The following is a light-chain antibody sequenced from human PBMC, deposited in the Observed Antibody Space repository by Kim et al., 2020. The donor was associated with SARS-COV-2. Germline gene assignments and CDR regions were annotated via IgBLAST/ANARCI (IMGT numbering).Light chain of an antibody. CDR2: DAA. V-gene: IGKV3-11*01. CDR1: HNVGIG. Sequence: PGEGATLSCRASHNVGIGLAWDQQTPGQAPRLLIYDAAMRAAGIPDRFSGSGSGTDFTRTIGSLAPEDFAIYYCQQRGSWPPALTFGGGTKVDIK. J-gene: IGKJ4*01. CDR3: QQRGSWPPALT.